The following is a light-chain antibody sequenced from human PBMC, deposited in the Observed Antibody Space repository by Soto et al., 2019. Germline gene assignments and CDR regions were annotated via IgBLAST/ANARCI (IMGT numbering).Light chain of an antibody. Sequence: IERTQTPSSLSVSVRDSVTITCLASQDRMNHLAWYQQNPDRVPNILIYAASTLHSSVPPRLSGSGSGNDFTLTINSLQPEDIATCYCQKYDRAPFTFGPGTKVDIK. CDR1: QDRMNH. J-gene: IGKJ3*01. CDR3: QKYDRAPFT. V-gene: IGKV1-27*01. CDR2: AAS.